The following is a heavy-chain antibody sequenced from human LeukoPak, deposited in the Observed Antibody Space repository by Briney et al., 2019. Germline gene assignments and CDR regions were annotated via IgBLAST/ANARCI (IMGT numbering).Heavy chain of an antibody. J-gene: IGHJ3*02. V-gene: IGHV4-39*01. D-gene: IGHD5-24*01. CDR1: GGSFSSSSYY. Sequence: SETLSLTCTVSGGSFSSSSYYWGWIRQPPGKGLEWIGSMYYSGSTYYNASLRSRVTISVDTSKNQFSLKLSSVTAADIAVYYCARHFDRDGYKSNAFDIWGQGTMVTVCS. CDR2: MYYSGST. CDR3: ARHFDRDGYKSNAFDI.